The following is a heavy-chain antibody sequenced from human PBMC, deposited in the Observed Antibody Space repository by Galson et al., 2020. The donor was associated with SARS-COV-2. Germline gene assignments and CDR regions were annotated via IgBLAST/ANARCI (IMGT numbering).Heavy chain of an antibody. CDR2: MYHSGNP. CDR1: GYSISSGYY. D-gene: IGHD5-18*01. V-gene: IGHV4-38-2*02. Sequence: SETLSLTCTVSGYSISSGYYWGWIRQSPGQGLEWIGSMYHSGNPYYNPSLKRRVTISVDTSKNQFSLKLSSVTAADTAVYYCARAPTVDTAMVHSPGCSDVWGQGTTVTVSS. CDR3: ARAPTVDTAMVHSPGCSDV. J-gene: IGHJ6*02.